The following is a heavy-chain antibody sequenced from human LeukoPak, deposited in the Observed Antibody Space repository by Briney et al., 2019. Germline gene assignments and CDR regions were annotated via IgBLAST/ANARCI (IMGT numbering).Heavy chain of an antibody. CDR1: GFTFSRYA. Sequence: GGSLRLSCATSGFTFSRYAMHWVRQAPGKGLEWVALISYDANIGSNKYYADSVKGRFTISRDNAKNSLYLQMNSLRAEDTAVYYCARDSSLLWFGELFARPYYYYGMDVWGQGTTVTVSS. V-gene: IGHV3-30-3*01. CDR3: ARDSSLLWFGELFARPYYYYGMDV. J-gene: IGHJ6*02. CDR2: ISYDANIGSNK. D-gene: IGHD3-10*01.